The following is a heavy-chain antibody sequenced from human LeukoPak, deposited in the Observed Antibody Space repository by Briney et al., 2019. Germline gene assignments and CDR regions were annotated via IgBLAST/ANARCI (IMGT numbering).Heavy chain of an antibody. CDR1: GGSISSSPYY. J-gene: IGHJ4*02. CDR3: ARHASVDGNWPRPLNY. CDR2: IYYSGST. Sequence: PSETLSLTCTVSGGSISSSPYYWGWIRQPPGKGLEWIGNIYYSGSTYYNPSLKTRVTISVDTSKNQFSLKLTSVTAADTAVYYCARHASVDGNWPRPLNYWGQGSLVTVSS. V-gene: IGHV4-39*01. D-gene: IGHD6-19*01.